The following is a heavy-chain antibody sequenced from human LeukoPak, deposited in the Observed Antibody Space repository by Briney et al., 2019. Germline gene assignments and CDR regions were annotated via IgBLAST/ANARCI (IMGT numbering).Heavy chain of an antibody. CDR3: ARGPFDGSGSYYKPRNFDY. D-gene: IGHD3-10*01. Sequence: SETLSLTCAVYGGSFSGYYWSWIRQPPGKGLEWIGEINHSGSTNYDPSLKSRVTISVDTSKNQFSLKLSSVTAADTAVYYCARGPFDGSGSYYKPRNFDYWGQGTLVTVSS. V-gene: IGHV4-34*01. CDR2: INHSGST. CDR1: GGSFSGYY. J-gene: IGHJ4*02.